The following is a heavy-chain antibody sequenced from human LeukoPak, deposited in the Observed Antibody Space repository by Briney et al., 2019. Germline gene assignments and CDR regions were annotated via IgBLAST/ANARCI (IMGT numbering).Heavy chain of an antibody. D-gene: IGHD1-1*01. CDR3: ARFDANWRRFDY. CDR1: DGFINGYY. J-gene: IGHJ4*02. CDR2: LYSSGTT. Sequence: SETLSLTCTISDGFINGYYWTWIRQPAGKGLEWIGRLYSSGTTYYNPSLKSRVTMSLDTSKNQFSLNLSSLTAADTAVYYCARFDANWRRFDYWGQGTLVTVSS. V-gene: IGHV4-4*07.